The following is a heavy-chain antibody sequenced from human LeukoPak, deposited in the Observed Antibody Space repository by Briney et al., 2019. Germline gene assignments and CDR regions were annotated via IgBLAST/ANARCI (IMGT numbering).Heavy chain of an antibody. D-gene: IGHD3-3*01. CDR2: IRGSGVNT. J-gene: IGHJ4*02. CDR1: GFTFSNYA. Sequence: GGSLRLSCAASGFTFSNYAKSWVRQAPGKGLEWVSGIRGSGVNTYYADSVKGRFTISRDNSKNTLYLQMNSLRAEDTAVYYCAKGRDFGVVTTFDYWGQGTLVTVSS. CDR3: AKGRDFGVVTTFDY. V-gene: IGHV3-23*01.